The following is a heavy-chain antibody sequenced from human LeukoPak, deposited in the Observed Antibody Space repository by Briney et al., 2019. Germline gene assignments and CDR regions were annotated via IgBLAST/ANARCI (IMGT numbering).Heavy chain of an antibody. D-gene: IGHD2-2*01. CDR2: VYYSGST. CDR3: ARNASSLGAGAFDI. J-gene: IGHJ3*02. CDR1: GGSISSSSLY. V-gene: IGHV4-39*01. Sequence: EPLSLTCTVSGGSISSSSLYWDWIRQPPGKGLERIGTVYYSGSTYYNPSLKSRVTISVDTSKNQFSLKLSSVTAADTALYYCARNASSLGAGAFDIWGQGTMVTVSS.